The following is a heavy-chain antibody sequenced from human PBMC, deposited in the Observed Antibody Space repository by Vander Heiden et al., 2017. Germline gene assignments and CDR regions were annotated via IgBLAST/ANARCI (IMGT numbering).Heavy chain of an antibody. Sequence: QVQLVESGGGVVQPGRSLRLSCAASGFPFSRYPMRWVRQAPGKGLVWVAVISYDGSNKYYADGLKGRFTISRDNSKNTLYLQMTSLRAEDTAVYYCARDRIPYSSGWYAGDWFDPWGQGTLVTVSS. D-gene: IGHD6-19*01. V-gene: IGHV3-30-3*01. CDR3: ARDRIPYSSGWYAGDWFDP. J-gene: IGHJ5*02. CDR2: ISYDGSNK. CDR1: GFPFSRYP.